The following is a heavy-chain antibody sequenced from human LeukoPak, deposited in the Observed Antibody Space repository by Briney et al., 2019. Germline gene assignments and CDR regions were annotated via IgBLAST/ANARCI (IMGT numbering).Heavy chain of an antibody. J-gene: IGHJ4*02. CDR2: IIPIFGTA. V-gene: IGHV1-69*13. CDR3: AKDAAPIVLMVYATDY. Sequence: ASVKVSCKASGGTFSSYAISWVRQAPGQGLEWMGGIIPIFGTANYAQKFQGRVTITADESTSTAYMELSSLRAEDTAVYYCAKDAAPIVLMVYATDYWGQGTLVTVSS. CDR1: GGTFSSYA. D-gene: IGHD2-8*01.